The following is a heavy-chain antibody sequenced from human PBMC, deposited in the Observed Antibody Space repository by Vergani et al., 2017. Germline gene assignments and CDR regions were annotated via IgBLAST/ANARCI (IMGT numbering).Heavy chain of an antibody. D-gene: IGHD5-18*01. CDR3: ARDILPDGYSYAFDY. CDR2: ISYDGSNK. J-gene: IGHJ4*02. V-gene: IGHV3-30-3*01. Sequence: QVQLVESGGGVVQPGRSLRLSCAASGFTFSSYAMHWVRQAPGKGLELVAVISYDGSNKYYADSVKGRFTISRDNSKNTLYLQMNSLRAEDTAVYYCARDILPDGYSYAFDYWGQGTLVTVSS. CDR1: GFTFSSYA.